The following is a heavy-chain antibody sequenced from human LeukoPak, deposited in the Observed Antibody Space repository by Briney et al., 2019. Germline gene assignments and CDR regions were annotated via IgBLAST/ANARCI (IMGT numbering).Heavy chain of an antibody. J-gene: IGHJ4*02. CDR3: TRLPLDYSLDH. CDR1: GDSISSTTYW. CDR2: MSYVGIT. V-gene: IGHV4-39*01. Sequence: SRTLSLTCTVSGDSISSTTYWCGWVRQSPGKGVEWIGSMSYVGITSYNPSLKSRATISVDTSKNQFSLMLNSVTAADTAVYYCTRLPLDYSLDHWGQGTPVSVSS. D-gene: IGHD4-11*01.